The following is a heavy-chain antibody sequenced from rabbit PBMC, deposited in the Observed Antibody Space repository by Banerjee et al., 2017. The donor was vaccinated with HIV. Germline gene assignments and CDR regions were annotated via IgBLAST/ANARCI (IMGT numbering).Heavy chain of an antibody. V-gene: IGHV1S40*01. CDR1: GIDFSSYW. CDR2: INTGSGAT. CDR3: ARGIDYGTRLDL. J-gene: IGHJ3*01. Sequence: QSLEESGGDLVKPGASLTLTCKASGIDFSSYWMYWVRQAPGKGLEWIGYINTGSGATDCASWAKGRFTISKTSSTTVTLKMTGLTVADTATYFCARGIDYGTRLDLWGPGTLVTVS. D-gene: IGHD2-1*01.